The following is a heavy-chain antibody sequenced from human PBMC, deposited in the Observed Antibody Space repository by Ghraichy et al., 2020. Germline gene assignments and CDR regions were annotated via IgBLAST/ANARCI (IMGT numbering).Heavy chain of an antibody. CDR3: ARAAGEYRGYGY. J-gene: IGHJ4*02. CDR1: GFTVSTNY. D-gene: IGHD5-18*01. V-gene: IGHV3-53*01. CDR2: IYSGGNT. Sequence: GGSLRLSCAASGFTVSTNYMSWVRQAPGRGLEWVSVIYSGGNTHYADSVKGRFIISRDSSENALYLQMNSLRAEDTALYYCARAAGEYRGYGYWGQGTVVTVSS.